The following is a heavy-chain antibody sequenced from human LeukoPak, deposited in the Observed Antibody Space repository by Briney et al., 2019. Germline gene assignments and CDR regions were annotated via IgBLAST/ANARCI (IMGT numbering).Heavy chain of an antibody. J-gene: IGHJ6*03. CDR1: GFTFSRYS. CDR3: ARDHRGTYYYYYMDV. Sequence: GGSLRLSCAASGFTFSRYSMNWVRQAPGKGLEWVSSISSSSSHIYYADSVTGRFTVSRDNAKNSLYLQMNSLRAEDTAVYYCARDHRGTYYYYYMDVWGKGTTVTVSS. CDR2: ISSSSSHI. V-gene: IGHV3-21*01. D-gene: IGHD1-1*01.